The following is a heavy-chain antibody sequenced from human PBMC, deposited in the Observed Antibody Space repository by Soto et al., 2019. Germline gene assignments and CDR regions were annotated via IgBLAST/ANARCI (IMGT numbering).Heavy chain of an antibody. J-gene: IGHJ6*02. CDR1: GFTFNSYL. CDR3: ARGIRNYYGVDV. V-gene: IGHV3-74*01. Sequence: PGGSLRLSCAASGFTFNSYLMHLVRPAPGKGLLWVSRINGDGGTTNYADSVKGRFTISRDNAMNTVYLQMNNLRVEDTAVYYCARGIRNYYGVDVWGQGTTVTVSS. D-gene: IGHD2-15*01. CDR2: INGDGGTT.